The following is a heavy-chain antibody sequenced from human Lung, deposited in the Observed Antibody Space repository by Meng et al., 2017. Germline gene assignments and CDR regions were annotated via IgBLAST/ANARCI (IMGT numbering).Heavy chain of an antibody. Sequence: SLKISCAASGFTFVSYEMNWVRQAPGKGLEWVSYISSSGSTIYYADSVKGRFTISRDNAKNSLYLLMNSLRAEDTAVYYCARDTGFGEFWFDPWGQGTLVTVSS. CDR1: GFTFVSYE. CDR2: ISSSGSTI. CDR3: ARDTGFGEFWFDP. V-gene: IGHV3-48*03. J-gene: IGHJ5*02. D-gene: IGHD3-10*01.